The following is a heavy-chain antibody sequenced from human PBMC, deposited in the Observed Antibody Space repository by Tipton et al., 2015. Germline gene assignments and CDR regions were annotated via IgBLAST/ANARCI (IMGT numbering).Heavy chain of an antibody. CDR1: GGSMSSNY. V-gene: IGHV4-59*07. Sequence: TLSLTCTVSGGSMSSNYWSWIRQPPGKGLEWIGHIYYSGTPNYNPSLKSRVTFSVDTSKNQFYLKLRSVTAADTAVYYCAELGSGGFDPWGQGTLVTVSA. CDR2: IYYSGTP. J-gene: IGHJ5*02. D-gene: IGHD6-19*01. CDR3: AELGSGGFDP.